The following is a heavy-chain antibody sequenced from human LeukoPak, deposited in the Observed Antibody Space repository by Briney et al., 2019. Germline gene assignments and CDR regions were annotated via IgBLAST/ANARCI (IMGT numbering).Heavy chain of an antibody. CDR2: ISGSGGST. J-gene: IGHJ6*02. CDR1: GFTFSSSA. D-gene: IGHD5-12*01. Sequence: GGSLRLSCAASGFTFSSSAMSWVRQAPGKGLEWVSAISGSGGSTSYADSVQGRFTISRDNSKKTLYLQMNSLRAEDTAVYNCAKGGSEMDVWGQGTTVTVSS. CDR3: AKGGSEMDV. V-gene: IGHV3-23*01.